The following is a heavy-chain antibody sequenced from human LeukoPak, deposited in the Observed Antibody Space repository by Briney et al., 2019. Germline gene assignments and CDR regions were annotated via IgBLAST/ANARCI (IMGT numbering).Heavy chain of an antibody. CDR1: EFTFNTYS. CDR2: ISSSSDYI. V-gene: IGHV3-21*01. J-gene: IGHJ3*02. D-gene: IGHD3-22*01. CDR3: ARTGSYYDSSGENAFDI. Sequence: GGSLRLSCAASEFTFNTYSMNWVRQAPGKGLEWVSSISSSSDYIYYADSVKGRFTISRDSAKNSLYLQMNSLRAEDTAVYYCARTGSYYDSSGENAFDIWGQGTMVTVSS.